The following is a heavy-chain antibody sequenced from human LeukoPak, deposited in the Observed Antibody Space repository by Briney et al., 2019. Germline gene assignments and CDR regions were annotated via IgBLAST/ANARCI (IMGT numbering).Heavy chain of an antibody. V-gene: IGHV3-7*01. J-gene: IGHJ4*02. Sequence: GGSLRLSCAGSGFTFSDLWMTWVRQTPGKGLEWVANIKEDGTEKNLVDSVKGRFTISRDNTKNLLFLEMNNLRGDDTAILREPRPGGAMGLYHNLDYWGQGTLVAVSS. D-gene: IGHD1-1*01. CDR2: IKEDGTEK. CDR3: PRPGGAMGLYHNLDY. CDR1: GFTFSDLW.